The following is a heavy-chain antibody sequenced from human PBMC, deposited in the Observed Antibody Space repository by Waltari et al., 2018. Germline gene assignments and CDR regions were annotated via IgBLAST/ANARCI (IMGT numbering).Heavy chain of an antibody. D-gene: IGHD3-3*01. Sequence: QMELQESGPRLVKPSETLSLTCNVSGDSISGRRNSWAWLRQPPGKNLQWIGSIYYSGTTYYNPSLKGRFAISVDTSRNQFSLNVNSVTAADTGIYYCARQLRFVDWIPRYFDSWGRGTLATVSS. CDR3: ARQLRFVDWIPRYFDS. CDR2: IYYSGTT. V-gene: IGHV4-39*01. J-gene: IGHJ4*02. CDR1: GDSISGRRNS.